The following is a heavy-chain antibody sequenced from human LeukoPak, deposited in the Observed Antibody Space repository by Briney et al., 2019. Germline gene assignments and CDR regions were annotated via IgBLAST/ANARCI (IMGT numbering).Heavy chain of an antibody. V-gene: IGHV4-59*01. Sequence: PSETLSLTCTVSGDSISSDYWSWIRQPPGKGLEWIGYIYYSGSTTYNPSLKSRVTISVDTSKNHFSLKLSSVTAAVTAVYYCARVSGYGDYKMDYWGQGTLVTVSS. CDR2: IYYSGST. J-gene: IGHJ4*02. CDR3: ARVSGYGDYKMDY. D-gene: IGHD4-17*01. CDR1: GDSISSDY.